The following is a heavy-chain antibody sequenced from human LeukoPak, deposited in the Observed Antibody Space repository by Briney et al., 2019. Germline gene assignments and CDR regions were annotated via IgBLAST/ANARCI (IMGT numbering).Heavy chain of an antibody. CDR1: GFTFSSYA. CDR3: ARYCSGGSCPHYLFDY. D-gene: IGHD2-15*01. J-gene: IGHJ4*02. Sequence: PGGSLRLSCAASGFTFSSYAMSWVRQAPGKGLEWVSAISGSGGSTYYADSVKGRFTISRDNSKNTLYLQMNSLRAEDTAVYYCARYCSGGSCPHYLFDYWGQGTLVTVSS. V-gene: IGHV3-23*01. CDR2: ISGSGGST.